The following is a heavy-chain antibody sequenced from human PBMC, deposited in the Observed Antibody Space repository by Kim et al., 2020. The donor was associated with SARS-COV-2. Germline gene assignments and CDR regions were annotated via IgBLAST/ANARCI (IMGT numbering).Heavy chain of an antibody. CDR3: ARARKPRYGYGYDI. CDR1: GDSIIDYY. J-gene: IGHJ3*02. D-gene: IGHD5-18*01. Sequence: SETLSLTCSVSGDSIIDYYWSWIRQPPGKELEFIGYIYSSGSTTYSPSLKSRVTMSVDTSKNHFSLTLNSVPAADTAISFYARARKPRYGYGYDICGQW. V-gene: IGHV4-4*09. CDR2: IYSSGST.